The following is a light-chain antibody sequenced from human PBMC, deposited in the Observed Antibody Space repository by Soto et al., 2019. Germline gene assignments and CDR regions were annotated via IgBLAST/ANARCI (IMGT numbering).Light chain of an antibody. CDR2: KAS. CDR3: PHYNSNPLT. J-gene: IGKJ4*01. V-gene: IGKV1-5*03. Sequence: DIQMTQSPSTLSASVGDRITITCRASQSISSWLAWYQQKPGKAPNLLIYKASTLGSGVPSRFSGGGSGTAYSRTTSTLQPDELAADYYPHYNSNPLTFGGGTKVEIK. CDR1: QSISSW.